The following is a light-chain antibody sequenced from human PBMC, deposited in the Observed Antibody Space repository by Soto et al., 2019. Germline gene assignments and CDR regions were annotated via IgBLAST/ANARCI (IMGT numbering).Light chain of an antibody. J-gene: IGKJ4*01. CDR2: AAS. V-gene: IGKV1-39*01. CDR1: QSVATY. Sequence: DIPMTQSPSSLSASVGDSVTITCRASQSVATYLNWYQQKSGRAPKLLICAASTLQSGVPSRFSGSGSGVDFTLNVSNLQPGDFATYYCQQTFSVPPTFGGGTKVELK. CDR3: QQTFSVPPT.